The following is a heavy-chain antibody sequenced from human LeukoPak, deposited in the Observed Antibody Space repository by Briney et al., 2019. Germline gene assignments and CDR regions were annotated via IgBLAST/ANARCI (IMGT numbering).Heavy chain of an antibody. Sequence: SETLSLTCTVSGGSISSGDYYWSWIRQPPGKGLEWIGYIYYSGSTYYNPSLKSRVTISVDTSKNLFSLKLTSVTAADTAVYFCARWGESSALRVNAFDMWGQGTMVTVSS. CDR1: GGSISSGDYY. CDR2: IYYSGST. CDR3: ARWGESSALRVNAFDM. J-gene: IGHJ3*02. V-gene: IGHV4-30-4*02. D-gene: IGHD3-3*01.